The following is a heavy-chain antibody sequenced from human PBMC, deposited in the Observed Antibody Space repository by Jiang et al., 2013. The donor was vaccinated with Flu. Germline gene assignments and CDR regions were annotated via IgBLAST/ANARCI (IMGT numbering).Heavy chain of an antibody. D-gene: IGHD6-19*01. J-gene: IGHJ4*02. Sequence: LLKPSETLSLTCAVYGGSFSGYYWSWIRQPPGKGLEWIGEINHSGSTNYNPSLKSRVTISVDTSKNQFSLKLSSVTAADTAVYYCAVEGMGIAVAGTNRAIDYWGQGTLVTVSS. V-gene: IGHV4-34*01. CDR2: INHSGST. CDR1: GGSFSGYY. CDR3: AVEGMGIAVAGTNRAIDY.